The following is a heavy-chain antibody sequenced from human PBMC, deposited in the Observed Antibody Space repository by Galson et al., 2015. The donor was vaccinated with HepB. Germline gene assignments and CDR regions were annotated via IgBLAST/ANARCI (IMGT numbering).Heavy chain of an antibody. V-gene: IGHV3-7*03. Sequence: SLRLSCAASGFTFSSYWMSWVRQAPGKGLEWVANIKQDGSEKYYVDSVKGRFTISRDNAKNSLYLQMNSLRAEDTAVYYCARGGITMVRGVMGPYFDYWGQGTLVTVSS. J-gene: IGHJ4*02. CDR3: ARGGITMVRGVMGPYFDY. D-gene: IGHD3-10*01. CDR1: GFTFSSYW. CDR2: IKQDGSEK.